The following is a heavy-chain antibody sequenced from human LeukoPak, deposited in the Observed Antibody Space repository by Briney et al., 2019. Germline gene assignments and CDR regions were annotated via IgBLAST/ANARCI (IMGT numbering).Heavy chain of an antibody. CDR1: GFTFSSYS. Sequence: KPGGSLRLSCAASGFTFSSYSMNWVRQAPGAGLEWVSAISSGNTYIYYADSLKGRFTISRDNAKKSLYLQMSSLRVEDSAVYYCARERVGWELGSWGQGTLVTVSS. CDR2: ISSGNTYI. V-gene: IGHV3-21*01. J-gene: IGHJ4*02. D-gene: IGHD1-26*01. CDR3: ARERVGWELGS.